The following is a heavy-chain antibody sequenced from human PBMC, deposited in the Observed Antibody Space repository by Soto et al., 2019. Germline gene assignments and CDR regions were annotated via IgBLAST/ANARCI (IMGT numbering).Heavy chain of an antibody. V-gene: IGHV1-8*01. J-gene: IGHJ6*02. CDR2: MNPNSGNT. CDR1: GYTFTSYD. Sequence: ASVQVSCKASGYTFTSYDINWVRQATGQGLEWMGWMNPNSGNTGYAQKFQGRVTMTRNTSISTAYMELSSLRSEDTAVYYCARGRGGYVFLGMDVWGQGTTVTVSS. D-gene: IGHD5-12*01. CDR3: ARGRGGYVFLGMDV.